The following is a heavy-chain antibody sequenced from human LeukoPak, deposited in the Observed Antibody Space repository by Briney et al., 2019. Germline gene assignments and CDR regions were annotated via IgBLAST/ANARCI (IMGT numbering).Heavy chain of an antibody. CDR1: GGSISSSSYY. D-gene: IGHD3-10*01. Sequence: SETLSLTCTVSGGSISSSSYYWGWIRQPPGKGLEWIGSIYYSGSTYYNPSLKSRVTISVDTSKNQFSLKLSSVTAADTAVYYCARGELLWFGDSSHWFDPWGQGTLVTVSS. J-gene: IGHJ5*02. CDR3: ARGELLWFGDSSHWFDP. V-gene: IGHV4-39*07. CDR2: IYYSGST.